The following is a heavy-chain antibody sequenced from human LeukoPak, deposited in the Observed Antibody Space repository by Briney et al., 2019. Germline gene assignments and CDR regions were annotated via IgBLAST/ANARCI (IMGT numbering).Heavy chain of an antibody. Sequence: PGGSLRLSCAASGFTVSSNYMSWVRQAPGKGLEWVSVIYSGGSTYYADYVKGRFTISRDNSKNTLYLQMNSLRAEDTAVYYCARAYHDYGEGFDPWGQGTLVTVSS. CDR2: IYSGGST. D-gene: IGHD4-17*01. CDR1: GFTVSSNY. J-gene: IGHJ5*02. V-gene: IGHV3-53*01. CDR3: ARAYHDYGEGFDP.